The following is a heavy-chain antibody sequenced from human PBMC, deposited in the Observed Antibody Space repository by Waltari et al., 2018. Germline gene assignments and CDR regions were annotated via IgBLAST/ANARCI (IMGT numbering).Heavy chain of an antibody. J-gene: IGHJ5*02. V-gene: IGHV4-61*02. CDR2: IYTSGST. D-gene: IGHD3-3*01. CDR1: GGSISSGSYY. Sequence: QVQLQESGPGLVKPSQTLSLTCTVSGGSISSGSYYWSWIRQPAGKGLEWIGRIYTSGSTNYNPSLKRRVTISVDTSKNQFSLKLSSVTAADTAVYYCARDLPHDFWSENWFDPWGQGTLVTVSS. CDR3: ARDLPHDFWSENWFDP.